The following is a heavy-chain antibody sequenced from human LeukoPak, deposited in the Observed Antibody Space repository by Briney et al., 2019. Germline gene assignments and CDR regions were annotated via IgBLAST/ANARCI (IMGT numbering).Heavy chain of an antibody. CDR3: ARAPYSSDWYDYYGMDV. D-gene: IGHD6-25*01. J-gene: IGHJ6*02. CDR2: IYSGGST. CDR1: GFTVSSIY. Sequence: GGSLRLSCAASGFTVSSIYMNWVRQAPGKGLEWVSVIYSGGSTYYADSVKGRFSISRDNSKNTIYLQLHSLRADDSAVYYCARAPYSSDWYDYYGMDVWGQGTTVTVSS. V-gene: IGHV3-53*01.